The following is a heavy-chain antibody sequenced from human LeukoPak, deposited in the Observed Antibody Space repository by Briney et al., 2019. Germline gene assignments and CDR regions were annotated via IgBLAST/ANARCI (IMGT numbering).Heavy chain of an antibody. V-gene: IGHV3-23*01. J-gene: IGHJ4*02. CDR1: GFTFSNYA. CDR2: IRGSRGST. D-gene: IGHD2-21*02. Sequence: GASLRLSCAASGFTFSNYAMSWVRQAPGKGLEWVSAIRGSRGSTYYADSVKGRSTISRDNSKNTLYLQMNSLRAEDTAVYYCAKMTAMGFSDYWGQGTLVTASS. CDR3: AKMTAMGFSDY.